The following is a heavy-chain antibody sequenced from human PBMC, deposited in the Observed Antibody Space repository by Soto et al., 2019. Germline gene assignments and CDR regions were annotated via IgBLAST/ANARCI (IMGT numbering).Heavy chain of an antibody. CDR1: GGSISSYY. V-gene: IGHV4-59*08. D-gene: IGHD3-16*01. CDR2: IYYSGST. Sequence: TSETLSLTCTVSGGSISSYYWSWIRQPPGKGLEWIGYIYYSGSTNYNPSLKSRVTISVDTSKNQFSLKLSSVTAADTAVYYCARHFLGADYYYYMDVWGKGTTVTVSS. J-gene: IGHJ6*03. CDR3: ARHFLGADYYYYMDV.